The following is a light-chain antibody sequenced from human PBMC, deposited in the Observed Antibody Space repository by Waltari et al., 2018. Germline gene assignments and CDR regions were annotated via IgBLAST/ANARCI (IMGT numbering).Light chain of an antibody. CDR1: QSLLYSSINKNY. V-gene: IGKV4-1*01. CDR3: QQYYSTPYS. Sequence: DIVMTQSPDSLAVSLGERVTINCKSSQSLLYSSINKNYLAWYQQKPGQAPKLLFYWASTRESGVPNRFSGSGSGTDFSLTISGLQVEDVAVYYCQQYYSTPYSFGRGTKLDFK. J-gene: IGKJ2*03. CDR2: WAS.